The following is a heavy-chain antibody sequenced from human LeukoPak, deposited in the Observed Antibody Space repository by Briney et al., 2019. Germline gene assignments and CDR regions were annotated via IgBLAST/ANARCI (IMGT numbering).Heavy chain of an antibody. V-gene: IGHV4-59*01. J-gene: IGHJ5*02. Sequence: SETLSLTCTVSGGSISNYYWSWIRQPPGKGLEWIGYIYYSGSTNYNPSLKSRVTISVDTSKNQFSLKLSSVTAADTAVYYCARAETGNWFDPWGQGTLVTVSS. D-gene: IGHD3-10*01. CDR2: IYYSGST. CDR1: GGSISNYY. CDR3: ARAETGNWFDP.